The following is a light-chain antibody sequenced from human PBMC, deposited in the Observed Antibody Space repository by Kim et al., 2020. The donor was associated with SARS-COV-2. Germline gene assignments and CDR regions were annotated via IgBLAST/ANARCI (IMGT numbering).Light chain of an antibody. CDR2: GAS. V-gene: IGKV3-15*01. Sequence: EIVMTQSPATLSVSPGERVTLSCRASQSVDSNLSWYQQKPGQAPRLLIYGASTRATDIPARFSGSGSGTEFTLIINSLHSEDFAVYYCQQYSHWPPYTFGQGNKLEI. CDR1: QSVDSN. J-gene: IGKJ2*01. CDR3: QQYSHWPPYT.